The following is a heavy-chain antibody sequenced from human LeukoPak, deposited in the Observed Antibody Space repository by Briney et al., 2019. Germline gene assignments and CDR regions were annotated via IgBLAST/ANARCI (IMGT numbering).Heavy chain of an antibody. CDR1: GFSFSSYW. V-gene: IGHV3-74*01. CDR2: IRTDGGTK. Sequence: GGSLRLSCEGSGFSFSSYWMHRVRQAPGKGLAWVSRIRTDGGTKYYADSVKGRFTISRDNSKNTLYLQMNSLRAEDTAVYYCAKDMKWELLFDYWGQGTLVTVSS. J-gene: IGHJ4*02. CDR3: AKDMKWELLFDY. D-gene: IGHD1-26*01.